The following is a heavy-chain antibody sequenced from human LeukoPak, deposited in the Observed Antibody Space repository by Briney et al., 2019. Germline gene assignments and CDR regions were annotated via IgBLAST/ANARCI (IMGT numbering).Heavy chain of an antibody. J-gene: IGHJ4*02. V-gene: IGHV1-2*02. D-gene: IGHD2-2*01. CDR3: ARDSYCSSTGCYAPVDY. CDR2: INPNSGGT. CDR1: GYTFTGYY. Sequence: ASVKVSCKASGYTFTGYYMHWVRQAPGQGLEWMGWINPNSGGTNYAQKFQGRVTMTRDTSISTAYMELSRLRSDDTAVYYCARDSYCSSTGCYAPVDYWGQGTLVTVSS.